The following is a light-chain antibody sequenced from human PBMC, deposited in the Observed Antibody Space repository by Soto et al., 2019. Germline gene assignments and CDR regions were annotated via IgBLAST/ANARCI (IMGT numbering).Light chain of an antibody. J-gene: IGKJ1*01. CDR3: QQRNDWPRT. CDR2: DAS. CDR1: ENVYNY. Sequence: ESVLTQSPDTLSLSLGERATLSCRASENVYNYLAWYQQIPGQPPRLLIYDASNRAAGVPARFSGSGSGTDFTLTISSLEPEDFAVYYCQQRNDWPRTFCQGTKVDI. V-gene: IGKV3-11*01.